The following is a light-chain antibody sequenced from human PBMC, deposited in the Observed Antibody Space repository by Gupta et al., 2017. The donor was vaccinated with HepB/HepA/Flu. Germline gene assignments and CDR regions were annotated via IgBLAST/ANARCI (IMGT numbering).Light chain of an antibody. V-gene: IGKV3-20*01. CDR2: GAS. CDR3: QQYDSTPRT. Sequence: EIVLTQSPGTLSLSPGERATLTCRASQRVRSNYLAWYQQKPGQAPRHLIYGASTRATDIPDRFSGSGSGTDFTLTISRLEPEDFAVYYCQQYDSTPRTFGQGTKVEIK. CDR1: QRVRSNY. J-gene: IGKJ1*01.